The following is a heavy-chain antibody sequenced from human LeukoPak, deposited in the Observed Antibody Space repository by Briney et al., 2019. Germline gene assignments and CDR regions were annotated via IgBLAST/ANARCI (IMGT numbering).Heavy chain of an antibody. D-gene: IGHD6-13*01. CDR1: GGTFSSYA. J-gene: IGHJ4*02. CDR2: IIPILGIA. CDR3: ARGSSSWYSGVY. V-gene: IGHV1-69*04. Sequence: GASVKVSCKASGGTFSSYAISWVRQAPGQGLEWMGRIIPILGIANYAQKFQGRVTITADKSTSTAYMELSSLRPEDTAVYYCARGSSSWYSGVYWGQGTLVTVSS.